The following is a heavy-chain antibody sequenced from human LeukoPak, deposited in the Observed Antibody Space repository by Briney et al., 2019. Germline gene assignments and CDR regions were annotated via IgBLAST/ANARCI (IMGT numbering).Heavy chain of an antibody. V-gene: IGHV4-38-2*01. Sequence: SETLSLTCAVSGYSISSGYYWGWIRQPPGKGLEWIGSIYHSGSTYYNPSLKSRVTISVDTSKNQFSLKLSSVTAADTAVYYCARHTAEGFGDAFDIWGQGTMVTVSS. J-gene: IGHJ3*02. D-gene: IGHD3-10*01. CDR2: IYHSGST. CDR1: GYSISSGYY. CDR3: ARHTAEGFGDAFDI.